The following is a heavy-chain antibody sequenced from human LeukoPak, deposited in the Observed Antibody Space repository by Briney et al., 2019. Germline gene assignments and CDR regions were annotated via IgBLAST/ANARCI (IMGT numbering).Heavy chain of an antibody. J-gene: IGHJ5*02. CDR3: ARDLYRDSLPVSWFDP. CDR2: ISDYNGNT. Sequence: ASVKVSCKASGYTFTSYGISWVRQAPGQGLEWMGWISDYNGNTNYAQKLQGRVTMPTDTSTRTAYMELRRLRSDDTAVYYCARDLYRDSLPVSWFDPWGQGTLVTVSS. V-gene: IGHV1-18*01. CDR1: GYTFTSYG. D-gene: IGHD4-11*01.